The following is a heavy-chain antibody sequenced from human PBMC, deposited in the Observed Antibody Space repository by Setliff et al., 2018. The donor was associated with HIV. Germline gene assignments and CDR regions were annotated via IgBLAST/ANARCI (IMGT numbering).Heavy chain of an antibody. V-gene: IGHV4-34*01. CDR2: INHSGST. J-gene: IGHJ6*03. CDR1: GGSFSGYY. D-gene: IGHD6-13*01. Sequence: KPSETLSLTCAVYGGSFSGYYWTWIRQPPGKGLEWIGEINHSGSTNYNPSLKSRVSMSVDPSKNQFSLRLSSVTATDTAVFYCARASTGYSSIWYRNGLTYYNYMDVWGRGTKVTVSS. CDR3: ARASTGYSSIWYRNGLTYYNYMDV.